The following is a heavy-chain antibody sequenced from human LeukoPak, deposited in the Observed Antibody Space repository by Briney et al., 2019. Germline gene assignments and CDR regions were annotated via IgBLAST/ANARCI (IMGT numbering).Heavy chain of an antibody. CDR2: IYHSGTT. D-gene: IGHD6-19*01. CDR3: ARDQWLLRGGDRDAFDI. Sequence: SETLSLTCTVSGDSISSYYWSWVRQPPGKGLEWIGEIYHSGTTNYNPSLKSRVTISIDKSKNQFSLKLSSVTAADTAVYYCARDQWLLRGGDRDAFDIWGQGTMVTVSS. CDR1: GDSISSYY. J-gene: IGHJ3*02. V-gene: IGHV4-59*12.